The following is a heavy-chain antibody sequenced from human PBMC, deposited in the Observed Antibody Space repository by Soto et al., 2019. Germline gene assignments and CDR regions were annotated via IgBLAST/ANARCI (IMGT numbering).Heavy chain of an antibody. Sequence: PXESLKTPGKGSGYSVTSYWISWVRQMPGKGLEWMGRIDPSDSYTNYSPSFQGHVTISADKSISTAYLQWSSLKASDTAMYYCARLENSNYVGHWGQGTLVTVSS. V-gene: IGHV5-10-1*01. CDR3: ARLENSNYVGH. CDR1: GYSVTSYW. CDR2: IDPSDSYT. J-gene: IGHJ4*02. D-gene: IGHD4-4*01.